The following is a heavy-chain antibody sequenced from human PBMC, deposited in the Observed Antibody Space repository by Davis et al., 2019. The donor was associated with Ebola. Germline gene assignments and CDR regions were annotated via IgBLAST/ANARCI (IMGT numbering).Heavy chain of an antibody. CDR1: GFTVSSNH. J-gene: IGHJ6*04. V-gene: IGHV3-73*01. D-gene: IGHD5-24*01. CDR3: ARGVEMATSYYYYYGMDV. Sequence: GGSLRLSCAASGFTVSSNHMSWVRQASGKGLEWVGRIRSKANSYATAYAASVKGKFTISRDDSKNTLYLQMNSLKTEDTAVYYCARGVEMATSYYYYYGMDVWGKGTTVTVSS. CDR2: IRSKANSYAT.